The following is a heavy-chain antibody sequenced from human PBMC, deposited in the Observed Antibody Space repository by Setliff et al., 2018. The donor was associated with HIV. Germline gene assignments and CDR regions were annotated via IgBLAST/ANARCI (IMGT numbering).Heavy chain of an antibody. CDR1: GGTFSSYA. D-gene: IGHD1-26*01. V-gene: IGHV1-69*13. CDR2: IVPGDGST. J-gene: IGHJ4*02. Sequence: SVKVSCKPSGGTFSSYAITWVRQAPGQGLEWMGGIVPGDGSTKYAQKFHDRLTFSADESTTTVYMELSNLRSDDTAVYFCARDRGAYYECFDQWGQGTLVTVSS. CDR3: ARDRGAYYECFDQ.